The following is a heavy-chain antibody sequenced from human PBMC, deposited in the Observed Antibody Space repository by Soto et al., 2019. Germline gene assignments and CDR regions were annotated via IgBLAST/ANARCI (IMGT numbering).Heavy chain of an antibody. V-gene: IGHV3-66*01. CDR2: IYSSGDT. J-gene: IGHJ5*02. CDR1: GFSVSDNY. CDR3: ARAAGYGRGVSFDP. Sequence: EVQLVESGGGLVQPGGSLRLSCAASGFSVSDNYMSWVRQAPGKGLEWISVIYSSGDTYYADSVKGRLTISRDNSRNTLYHQINDLSVDDTAIYYCARAAGYGRGVSFDPWGQGIPVTVSS. D-gene: IGHD2-8*01.